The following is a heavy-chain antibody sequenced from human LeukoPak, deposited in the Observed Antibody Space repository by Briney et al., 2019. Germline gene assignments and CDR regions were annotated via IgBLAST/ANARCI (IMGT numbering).Heavy chain of an antibody. D-gene: IGHD5-18*01. J-gene: IGHJ4*02. CDR1: GGSFSGYY. CDR3: ARGNVGTAMDHATPLYYFDY. CDR2: INHSGST. V-gene: IGHV4-34*01. Sequence: PSETLSLTCAVYGGSFSGYYWSWIRQPPGKGLEWIGEINHSGSTNYNPSLKSRVTISVDTSKNQFSLKLSSVTAADTAVYYCARGNVGTAMDHATPLYYFDYWGQGTLVTVSS.